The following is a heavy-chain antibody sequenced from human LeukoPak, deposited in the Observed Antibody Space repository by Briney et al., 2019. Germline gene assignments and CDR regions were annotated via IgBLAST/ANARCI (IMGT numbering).Heavy chain of an antibody. J-gene: IGHJ3*02. Sequence: PSETLSLTCTVSGGSISSYCWSWIRQPPGKGLEWIGYIYYSGSTNYNPSLKSRVTISVDTSKNQFSLKLTSVTAADTAVYYCARGLAYYFDSSGYYVTDAFDIWGQGTMVTVSS. D-gene: IGHD3-22*01. CDR1: GGSISSYC. CDR2: IYYSGST. CDR3: ARGLAYYFDSSGYYVTDAFDI. V-gene: IGHV4-59*01.